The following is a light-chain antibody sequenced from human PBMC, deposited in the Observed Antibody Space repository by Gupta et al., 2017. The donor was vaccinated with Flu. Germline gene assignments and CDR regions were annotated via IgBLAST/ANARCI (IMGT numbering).Light chain of an antibody. CDR2: QDI. V-gene: IGLV3-1*01. CDR1: KLGHRY. CDR3: QAWDISTVV. J-gene: IGLJ2*01. Sequence: YDLTQPPSVSVSPGQTASITCSGDKLGHRYAFWYQQRPGQSPVLVIYQDIKRPSGIPERFSASNSGNTATLTISGTQAMDEADYYCQAWDISTVVFGGGTKLTVL.